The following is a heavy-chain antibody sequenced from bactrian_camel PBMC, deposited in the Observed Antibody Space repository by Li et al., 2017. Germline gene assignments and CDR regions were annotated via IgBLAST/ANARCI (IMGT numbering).Heavy chain of an antibody. Sequence: QLVESGGGLVQAGGSLKLSCAASGFTFSSYWMHWVRQAPGKGPEWVSIIDVNDGRRFYAGSVKGRFAISRDNAKETVYLQMNSLKREDTAVYYCVRRLWNSDYSFGYWGRGTQVTVS. CDR3: VRRLWNSDYSFGY. J-gene: IGHJ6*01. CDR2: IDVNDGRR. CDR1: GFTFSSYW. V-gene: IGHV3S25*01. D-gene: IGHD4*01.